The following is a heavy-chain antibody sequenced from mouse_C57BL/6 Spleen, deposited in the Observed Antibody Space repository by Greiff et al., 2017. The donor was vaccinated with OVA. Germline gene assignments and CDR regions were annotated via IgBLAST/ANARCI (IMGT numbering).Heavy chain of an antibody. D-gene: IGHD1-1*01. CDR2: IDPEDGDT. CDR3: TRYYYGSSYGYFDV. V-gene: IGHV14-1*01. Sequence: VQLQQSGAELVRPGASVKLSCTASGFNIKDYYMHWVKQRPEQGLEWIGRIDPEDGDTEYAPKFQGKATMNADTSSNTAYLPLSSLTSEDTAVYYCTRYYYGSSYGYFDVWGTGTTVTVSS. CDR1: GFNIKDYY. J-gene: IGHJ1*03.